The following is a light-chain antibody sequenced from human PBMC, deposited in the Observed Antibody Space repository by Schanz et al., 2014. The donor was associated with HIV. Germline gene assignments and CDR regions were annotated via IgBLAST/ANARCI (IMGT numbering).Light chain of an antibody. CDR3: SSYIRSTTPVV. Sequence: QSALTQPPSASGSPGQSVTISCTGTSSDVGGHDRVSWYQQYPGKAPKLLIYEVDKRPSGVPDRFSGSKSGNTASLTISGLQAEDEADYYCSSYIRSTTPVVFGGGTKLTVL. V-gene: IGLV2-18*02. CDR1: SSDVGGHDR. CDR2: EVD. J-gene: IGLJ2*01.